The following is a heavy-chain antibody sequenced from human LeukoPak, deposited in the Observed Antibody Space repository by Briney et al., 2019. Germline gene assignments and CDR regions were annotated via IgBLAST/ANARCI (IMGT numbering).Heavy chain of an antibody. D-gene: IGHD5-24*01. V-gene: IGHV3-23*01. CDR1: RFTFRNYG. CDR3: ATLYNDKGDY. Sequence: VESLRLSCAASRFTFRNYGMRWGLQAPGEGVEWVSGTIGSGDSRFYTHPVKGRFTISRDNSRTTLSLHMTRLRVDDTAVYYCATLYNDKGDYWGQGALVAVSS. J-gene: IGHJ4*02. CDR2: TIGSGDSR.